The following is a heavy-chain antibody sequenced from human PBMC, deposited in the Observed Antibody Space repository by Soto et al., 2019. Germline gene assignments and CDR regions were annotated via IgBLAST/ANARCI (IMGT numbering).Heavy chain of an antibody. J-gene: IGHJ6*02. Sequence: AXETLSLTCTVSGGSTSSGGFYWSWIRQHPGKGLEWIGYIYYSGISYYNPSLKSRVSISLDTSRNQFSMTLNSVTAADTAVYYCARDGYTYGMDVWGQGTTVTVSS. V-gene: IGHV4-31*03. CDR3: ARDGYTYGMDV. CDR2: IYYSGIS. CDR1: GGSTSSGGFY. D-gene: IGHD5-18*01.